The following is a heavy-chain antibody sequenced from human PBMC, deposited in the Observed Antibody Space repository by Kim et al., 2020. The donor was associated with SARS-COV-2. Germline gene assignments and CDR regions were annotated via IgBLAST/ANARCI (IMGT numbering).Heavy chain of an antibody. V-gene: IGHV3-23*01. CDR1: GFPLRNYM. D-gene: IGHD3-10*02. CDR3: AKEIRVPTKLCYFDY. CDR2: ISGGGDTT. J-gene: IGHJ4*02. Sequence: GGSLRLSCAASGFPLRNYMMTWVRQAPGKGLEWVSTISGGGDTTYYADSVKGRFSISRDNSRNTVFLQMNSLRAEDTALYYCAKEIRVPTKLCYFDYWGPGTLVTVSS.